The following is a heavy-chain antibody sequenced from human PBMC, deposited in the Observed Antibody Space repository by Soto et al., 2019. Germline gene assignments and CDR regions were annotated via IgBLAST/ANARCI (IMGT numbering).Heavy chain of an antibody. D-gene: IGHD1-7*01. CDR1: GDSVSSNSSA. V-gene: IGHV6-1*01. CDR2: TYYRSKWYN. CDR3: ARDRGNGRNYERNYYYYGMDV. J-gene: IGHJ6*02. Sequence: SQTLSLTFAISGDSVSSNSSAWNWIRQSPSRVLEWLGRTYYRSKWYNDYAVSVQSRITINPDTSKNQFSLQLNSVTTEDTAVYYCARDRGNGRNYERNYYYYGMDVWGQGTRVTVYS.